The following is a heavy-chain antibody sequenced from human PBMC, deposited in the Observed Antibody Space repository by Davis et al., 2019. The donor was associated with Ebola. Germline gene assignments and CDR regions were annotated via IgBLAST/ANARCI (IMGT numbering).Heavy chain of an antibody. CDR1: GFTFSSYA. CDR3: ARVGTSPVYYYYYGMDV. Sequence: GESLKISCAASGFTFSSYAMSWVRQAPGKGLEWVSAISGSGGSTYYADSVKGRFTISRDNSKNTLYLQMNSLRAEDTAVYYCARVGTSPVYYYYYGMDVWGQGTTVTVSS. J-gene: IGHJ6*02. V-gene: IGHV3-23*01. CDR2: ISGSGGST. D-gene: IGHD1-26*01.